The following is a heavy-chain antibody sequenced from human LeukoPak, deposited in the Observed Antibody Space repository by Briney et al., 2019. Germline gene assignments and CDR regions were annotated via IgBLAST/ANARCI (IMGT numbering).Heavy chain of an antibody. J-gene: IGHJ4*02. CDR2: ISSAGGTT. D-gene: IGHD3-16*02. V-gene: IGHV3-23*01. CDR1: GITFSSYG. CDR3: AKDLEDYVWGSYHGFY. Sequence: PGGSLRLSCAASGITFSSYGMSWVRQAPGKGLEWVSSISSAGGTTYYAGSVKGRFTISRDNSKNTLYLQMNSLRAEDTAVYYCAKDLEDYVWGSYHGFYWGQGTLVTVSS.